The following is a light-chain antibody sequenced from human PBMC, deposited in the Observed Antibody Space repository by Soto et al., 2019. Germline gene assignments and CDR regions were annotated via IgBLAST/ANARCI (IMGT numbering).Light chain of an antibody. Sequence: EIVLTQSPGTLSLSPGERATLSCGAIQTVYSNSLAWYQQKPGQSPRLLIYGASPRATGIPDRFSGSGSGTDFTLTISRLEPEDSAVYYCQQYGSSPPGRTFGQGTKVEI. CDR2: GAS. CDR3: QQYGSSPPGRT. J-gene: IGKJ1*01. V-gene: IGKV3-20*01. CDR1: QTVYSNS.